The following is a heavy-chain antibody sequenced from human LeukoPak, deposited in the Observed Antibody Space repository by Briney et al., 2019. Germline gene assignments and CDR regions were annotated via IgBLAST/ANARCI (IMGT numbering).Heavy chain of an antibody. CDR3: ARGHERAFDI. Sequence: PGGSLRLSCAASGFSFSAYGMNWVRQAPGKGLEWVSSISSSSSYIYYADSVKGRFTISRDNAKNSLYLQMNSLRAEDTAVYYCARGHERAFDIWGQGTMVTVSS. CDR1: GFSFSAYG. CDR2: ISSSSSYI. J-gene: IGHJ3*02. D-gene: IGHD1-1*01. V-gene: IGHV3-21*01.